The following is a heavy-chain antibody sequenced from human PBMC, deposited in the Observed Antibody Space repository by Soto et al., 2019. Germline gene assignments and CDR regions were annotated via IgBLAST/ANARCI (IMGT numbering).Heavy chain of an antibody. CDR2: ISGSGGST. J-gene: IGHJ1*01. V-gene: IGHV3-23*01. CDR1: GFTFSSYA. D-gene: IGHD3-22*01. Sequence: GGSLRLSCAASGFTFSSYAMSWVRQAPGKGLEWVSAISGSGGSTYYADSVKGRFTISRDNSKNTLYLQMNSLRAEDTAVYYCAKDPYYYDSSGYQHWRQGTLVTVSS. CDR3: AKDPYYYDSSGYQH.